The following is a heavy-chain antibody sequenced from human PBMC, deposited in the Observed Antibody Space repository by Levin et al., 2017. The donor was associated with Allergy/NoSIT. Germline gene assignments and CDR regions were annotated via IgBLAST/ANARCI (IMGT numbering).Heavy chain of an antibody. J-gene: IGHJ4*02. CDR3: TTRDRMSPGGIDY. CDR1: GFTFTKAW. Sequence: PGGSLRLSCAASGFTFTKAWMSWVRQAPGKGLEWVGRIKSKSDGGTTDYTAPVKGRFTISRDDSKNTLYLEMNSLKSEDTAVYYCTTRDRMSPGGIDYWGQGTLVTVSS. D-gene: IGHD1-14*01. V-gene: IGHV3-15*01. CDR2: IKSKSDGGTT.